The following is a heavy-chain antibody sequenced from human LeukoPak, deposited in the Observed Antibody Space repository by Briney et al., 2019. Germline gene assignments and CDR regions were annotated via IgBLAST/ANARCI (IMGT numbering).Heavy chain of an antibody. D-gene: IGHD3-10*01. Sequence: GGSLRLSCAASGFTFSSYAMSWVRQAPGKGREWVSAISGSGGSTHYADSVKGRFTIPRDNSKNTLDLKMNSLSAEDTAVYYCAKERSPVRFGGQGTLVTVSS. CDR1: GFTFSSYA. V-gene: IGHV3-23*01. CDR3: AKERSPVRF. J-gene: IGHJ4*02. CDR2: ISGSGGST.